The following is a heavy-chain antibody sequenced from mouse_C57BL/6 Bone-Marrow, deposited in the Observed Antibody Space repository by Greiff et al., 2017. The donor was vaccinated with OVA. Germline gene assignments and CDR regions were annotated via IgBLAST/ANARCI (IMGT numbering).Heavy chain of an antibody. Sequence: QVQLKESGPELVKPGASVKLSCKASGYTFTSYDINWVKQRPGQGLEWIGWIYPRDGSPKYNEKFKGKATLTVDTSSSTAYMKLHSLTSEYSAVYFCARRFDYYGNSDAVDNWGQGTSVTVSS. D-gene: IGHD1-1*01. V-gene: IGHV1-85*01. CDR3: ARRFDYYGNSDAVDN. CDR1: GYTFTSYD. CDR2: IYPRDGSP. J-gene: IGHJ4*01.